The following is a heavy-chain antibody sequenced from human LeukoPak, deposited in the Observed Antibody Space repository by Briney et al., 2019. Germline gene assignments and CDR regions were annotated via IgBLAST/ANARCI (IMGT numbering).Heavy chain of an antibody. D-gene: IGHD6-19*01. CDR2: IYPGDSDT. CDR1: GYRFSSYW. J-gene: IGHJ4*02. V-gene: IGHV5-51*01. CDR3: ARHSAIAVAATPTDY. Sequence: GESLKISFQASGYRFSSYWIAWGRPMPGKGLEWMGIIYPGDSDTRYSPSFQGQVTISVDKSINTAYLQWSSLKASDTAMYYCARHSAIAVAATPTDYWGQGTLVTVSS.